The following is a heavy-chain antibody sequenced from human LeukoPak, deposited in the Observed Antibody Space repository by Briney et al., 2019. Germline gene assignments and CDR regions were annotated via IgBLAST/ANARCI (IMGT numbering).Heavy chain of an antibody. CDR3: ARDIDGGWFPYHLD. CDR1: GFTVSSNY. V-gene: IGHV3-66*01. J-gene: IGHJ4*02. D-gene: IGHD6-19*01. CDR2: IYSGGST. Sequence: GGSLRLSCAASGFTVSSNYMSWVRQAPGKGLEWVSVIYSGGSTYYADSAKGRFTISRDNSKNTLYLQMNSLRAEDTAVYYCARDIDGGWFPYHLDWGQGTLVTVSS.